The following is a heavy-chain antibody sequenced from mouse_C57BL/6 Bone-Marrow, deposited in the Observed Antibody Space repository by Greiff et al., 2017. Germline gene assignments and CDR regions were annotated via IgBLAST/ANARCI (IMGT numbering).Heavy chain of an antibody. D-gene: IGHD2-1*01. J-gene: IGHJ3*01. CDR1: GYSFTGYY. CDR2: INPNNGGT. Sequence: VQLQQSGPELVKPGASVKISCKASGYSFTGYYMNWVKQSPEKSLEWIGEINPNNGGTIYNQKFKGKATLTVDKSSSTAYMELRSLTSEDTAVYYCARGGNFPFAYWGQGTLVTVSA. CDR3: ARGGNFPFAY. V-gene: IGHV1-42*01.